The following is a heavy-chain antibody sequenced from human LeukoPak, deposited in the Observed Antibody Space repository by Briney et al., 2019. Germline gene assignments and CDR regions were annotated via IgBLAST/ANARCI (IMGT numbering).Heavy chain of an antibody. D-gene: IGHD3-16*01. V-gene: IGHV3-21*04. J-gene: IGHJ3*02. CDR2: ISSRSSYI. Sequence: GGSLRLSCAASGFTFSNYSMNWVRQAPGKGLEWVSSISSRSSYIYYADSVKGRFTISRDSSKNTLNLQMDSLRTEDTAVYYCAKVRKGVGAFDIWGQGIMVTVSS. CDR1: GFTFSNYS. CDR3: AKVRKGVGAFDI.